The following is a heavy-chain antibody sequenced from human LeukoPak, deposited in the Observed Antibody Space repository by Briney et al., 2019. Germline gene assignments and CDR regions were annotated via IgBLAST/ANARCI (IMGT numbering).Heavy chain of an antibody. Sequence: ASVKVSCKASGGTFSSYAISWVRQAPGKALEWMGGIIPIFGTPNYAQKFQGRVTITADESTSTAYMELSSLRSEDTAVYYCVRVISTAATYFRYAFDIWGQGTMVTVSS. CDR3: VRVISTAATYFRYAFDI. D-gene: IGHD3-22*01. CDR1: GGTFSSYA. V-gene: IGHV1-69*13. J-gene: IGHJ3*02. CDR2: IIPIFGTP.